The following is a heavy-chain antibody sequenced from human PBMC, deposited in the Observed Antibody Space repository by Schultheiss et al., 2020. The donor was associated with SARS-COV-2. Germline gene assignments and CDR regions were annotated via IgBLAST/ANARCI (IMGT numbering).Heavy chain of an antibody. CDR1: GGSISSYY. CDR3: ARDRGNGIFDGYNYGPNPGLFDY. J-gene: IGHJ4*02. D-gene: IGHD5-24*01. Sequence: SQTLSLTCTVSGGSISSYYWSWIRQPPGKGLEWIGEINHSGSTNYNPSLKSRVTISVDTSKNQFSLKLSSVTAADTAVYYCARDRGNGIFDGYNYGPNPGLFDYWGQGTLVTVSS. V-gene: IGHV4-34*01. CDR2: INHSGST.